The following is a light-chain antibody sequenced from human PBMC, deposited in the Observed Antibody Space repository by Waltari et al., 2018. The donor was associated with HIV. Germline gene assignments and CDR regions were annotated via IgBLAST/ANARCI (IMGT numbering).Light chain of an antibody. CDR3: AAWDDILSGLV. CDR1: TSNIGTNY. J-gene: IGLJ3*02. V-gene: IGLV1-47*01. CDR2: RNG. Sequence: QSVLTQPPSASGTPGQRVTISCSGSTSNIGTNYVYWYQQLPGTTPKLLIYRNGQRPSGVPVRFSGSKSVTSASLAISGLRSEDEAAYYCAAWDDILSGLVFGGGTKLTVL.